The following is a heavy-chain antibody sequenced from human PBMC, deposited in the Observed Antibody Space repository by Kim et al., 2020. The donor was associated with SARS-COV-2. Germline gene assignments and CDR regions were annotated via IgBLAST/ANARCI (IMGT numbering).Heavy chain of an antibody. CDR1: GGSISSSSYY. CDR3: ARLGYGGTLFDY. J-gene: IGHJ4*02. D-gene: IGHD2-15*01. Sequence: SETLSLTCTVSGGSISSSSYYWGWIRQPPGKGLEWIGSIYYSGSTYYNPSLKSRVTISVDTSKNQFSLKLSSVTAADTAVYYCARLGYGGTLFDYWGQGTLVTVSS. CDR2: IYYSGST. V-gene: IGHV4-39*01.